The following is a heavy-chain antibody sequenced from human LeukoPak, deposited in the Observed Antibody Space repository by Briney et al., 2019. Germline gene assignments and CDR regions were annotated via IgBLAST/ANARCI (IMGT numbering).Heavy chain of an antibody. J-gene: IGHJ6*03. CDR3: ARNKFSKYYYMDV. CDR1: GFTISTNY. CDR2: IYSGGGT. V-gene: IGHV3-53*01. Sequence: GGSLRLSCAASGFTISTNYMNWVRQAPGEGLEWVSIIYSGGGTFYADSVKGRFTISRDNSKNTLYLQSNSLRAEDTAVYYCARNKFSKYYYMDVWGKGTTVTVSS.